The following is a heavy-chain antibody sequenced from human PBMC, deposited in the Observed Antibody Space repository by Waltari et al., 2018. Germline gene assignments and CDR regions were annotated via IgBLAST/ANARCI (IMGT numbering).Heavy chain of an antibody. D-gene: IGHD3-10*01. CDR1: GFSFSTSGVG. Sequence: QITLKESGPTLVKPTQTLTLTCTFSGFSFSTSGVGVGWIRQSPGKTLEWLAFVYWNDEKRYSPSLKTRLTITKDTSKKQVVLTMTNMDPVDTATYYCAHQSPTRFGELLYFYYYHMDVWGKGTTVTVSS. CDR3: AHQSPTRFGELLYFYYYHMDV. CDR2: VYWNDEK. V-gene: IGHV2-5*01. J-gene: IGHJ6*03.